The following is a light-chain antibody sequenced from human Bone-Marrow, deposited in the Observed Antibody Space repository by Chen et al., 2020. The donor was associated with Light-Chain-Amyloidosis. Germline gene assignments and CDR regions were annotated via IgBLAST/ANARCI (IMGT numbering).Light chain of an antibody. CDR2: DDG. Sequence: QSVLTQPPSVSATPGQKATISCSGSNSNIENNYVSWYQHLPGTAPKLLIFDDGKRPSGIPDRFSGSKSDTSATLAITGVQTGDEAEYYCGSWDSSLSGFVFGGGTKLTVL. CDR3: GSWDSSLSGFV. V-gene: IGLV1-51*01. CDR1: NSNIENNY. J-gene: IGLJ3*02.